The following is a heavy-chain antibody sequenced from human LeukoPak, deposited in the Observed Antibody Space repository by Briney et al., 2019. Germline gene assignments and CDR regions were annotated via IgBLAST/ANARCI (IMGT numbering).Heavy chain of an antibody. CDR2: IYYSGST. CDR1: GGSISSYY. J-gene: IGHJ6*03. CDR3: ARHYRFGESHMDV. V-gene: IGHV4-59*01. Sequence: TPSQTLSLTCPVAGGSISSYYWSWVRQPPRKGLEWIGYIYYSGSTNYNPSLKSRVTISVDTSKNQFSLKLSSVTAADTAVYYCARHYRFGESHMDVWGKGTTVTISS. D-gene: IGHD3-10*01.